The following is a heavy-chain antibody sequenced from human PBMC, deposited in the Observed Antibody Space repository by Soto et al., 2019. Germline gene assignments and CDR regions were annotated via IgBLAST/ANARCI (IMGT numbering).Heavy chain of an antibody. J-gene: IGHJ4*02. V-gene: IGHV1-2*02. D-gene: IGHD6-19*01. CDR3: AHSIAVAGTGWSFFDY. CDR2: INPNSGGT. CDR1: GYTFTGYY. Sequence: ASVKVSCKASGYTFTGYYMHWVRQAPGQGLEWMGWINPNSGGTNYAQKFQGRVTITKDTSKNQVVLTMTNMDPVDTATYYCAHSIAVAGTGWSFFDYWGQGTLVTVSS.